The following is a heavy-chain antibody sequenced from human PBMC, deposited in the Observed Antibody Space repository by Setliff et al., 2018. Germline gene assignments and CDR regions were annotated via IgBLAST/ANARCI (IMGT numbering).Heavy chain of an antibody. J-gene: IGHJ1*01. V-gene: IGHV1-18*01. CDR1: GYTFISYS. CDR3: ARAGQLDYFQH. CDR2: ISTYNGNT. Sequence: GASVKVSCKASGYTFISYSINWVRQAPGQGLEWMGWISTYNGNTNYAQKLRGRVTMTTDTSTSTAHMELRSLRSDDTALYFCARAGQLDYFQHWGQGTLVTVSS. D-gene: IGHD6-13*01.